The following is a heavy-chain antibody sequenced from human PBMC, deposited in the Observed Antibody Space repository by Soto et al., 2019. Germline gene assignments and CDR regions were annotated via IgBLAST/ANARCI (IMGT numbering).Heavy chain of an antibody. J-gene: IGHJ6*02. CDR3: ARVYSGSYYYYYYGMDV. V-gene: IGHV3-30-3*01. CDR1: GFTFSSYA. Sequence: GGSLRLSCTASGFTFSSYAMHWVRQAPGKGLEWVAVISYDGSNKYYADSVKGRFTISRDNSKNTLYLQMNSLRAEGTAVYYCARVYSGSYYYYYYGMDVWGQGTTVTVSS. CDR2: ISYDGSNK. D-gene: IGHD1-26*01.